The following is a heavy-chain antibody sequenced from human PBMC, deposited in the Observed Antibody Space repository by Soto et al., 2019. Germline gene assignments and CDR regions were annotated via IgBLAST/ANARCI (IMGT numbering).Heavy chain of an antibody. CDR2: ISYDGSNK. Sequence: PGGSLRLSCAASGFTFSSYGMHWVRQAPGKGLEWVAVISYDGSNKYYADSVKGRFTISRDNSKNTLYLQMNSLRAEDTAVYYCAKDYDFWSGLSQNYYYYGMDVWGQGTTVTVSS. CDR3: AKDYDFWSGLSQNYYYYGMDV. V-gene: IGHV3-30*18. D-gene: IGHD3-3*01. J-gene: IGHJ6*02. CDR1: GFTFSSYG.